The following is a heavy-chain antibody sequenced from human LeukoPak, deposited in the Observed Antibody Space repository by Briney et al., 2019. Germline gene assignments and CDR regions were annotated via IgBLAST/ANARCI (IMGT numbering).Heavy chain of an antibody. D-gene: IGHD1-26*01. CDR2: INPSAGST. CDR3: AKDLVGSGSYLGY. CDR1: GYTFTSYY. Sequence: ASVTVTCKASGYTFTSYYMHWVRQAPGQGLEWMGMINPSAGSTTYAQKFQGRVTMTRDTSTSTVYMELSSLRSEDTAVYYCAKDLVGSGSYLGYWGQGTLVTVSS. J-gene: IGHJ4*02. V-gene: IGHV1-46*01.